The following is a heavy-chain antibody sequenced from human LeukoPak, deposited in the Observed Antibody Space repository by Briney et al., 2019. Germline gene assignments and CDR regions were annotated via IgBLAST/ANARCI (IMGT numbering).Heavy chain of an antibody. CDR3: ARGGGWGNWNDAVDY. Sequence: SETLSLTCTVSGGSISNYYWSWIRQTPGRGLEWIGYIHNSGSTKYNPSLKSPVSISVDTSKNQFSLKVNSVTAADTAVYYCARGGGWGNWNDAVDYWGQGTLVTVSS. D-gene: IGHD1-1*01. CDR1: GGSISNYY. CDR2: IHNSGST. J-gene: IGHJ4*02. V-gene: IGHV4-59*01.